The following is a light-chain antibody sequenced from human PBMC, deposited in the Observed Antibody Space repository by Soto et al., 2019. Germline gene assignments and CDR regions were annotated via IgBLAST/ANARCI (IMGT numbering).Light chain of an antibody. J-gene: IGKJ2*01. V-gene: IGKV3-20*01. Sequence: DIVLTQSPGTLSLSPGERATLSCRASQSVSSNYLAWYQQKPGQAPRLLIFVTSTRATGIPDRFSGSGSGTDFTLTFSRLEPEDFAVYYCQQYGISPNTFGQGTKLEIK. CDR3: QQYGISPNT. CDR1: QSVSSNY. CDR2: VTS.